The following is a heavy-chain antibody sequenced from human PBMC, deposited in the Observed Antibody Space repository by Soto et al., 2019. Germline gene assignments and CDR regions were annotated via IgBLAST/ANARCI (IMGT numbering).Heavy chain of an antibody. CDR2: IDDSRST. V-gene: IGHV4-31*03. D-gene: IGHD2-15*01. J-gene: IGHJ6*02. Sequence: QVQLQESGPGLVEPSQTLSLTCTVSGGSISSGDYYWTWIRQHPGKGLEWIGYIDDSRSTYYNPSLKSRLTISVDTSKNQFSLKLSSVSAADTAVYYCARERTDATGVFGMDVWGQGTTVTVSS. CDR3: ARERTDATGVFGMDV. CDR1: GGSISSGDYY.